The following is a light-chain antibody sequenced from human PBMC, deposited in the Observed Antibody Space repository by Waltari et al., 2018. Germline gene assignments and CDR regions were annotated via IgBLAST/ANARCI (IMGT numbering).Light chain of an antibody. CDR2: DGN. CDR1: SSDVGTYNF. J-gene: IGLJ3*02. V-gene: IGLV2-23*01. Sequence: QSALTQPASVSGSPGQSITISCTGTSSDVGTYNFSSWYQQNPGKDPKLMIYDGNKRPSGVLKRFSGSKAGNTASLTISGLQAEDEADYYCYSYAGSGTWVFGGGTKLTVL. CDR3: YSYAGSGTWV.